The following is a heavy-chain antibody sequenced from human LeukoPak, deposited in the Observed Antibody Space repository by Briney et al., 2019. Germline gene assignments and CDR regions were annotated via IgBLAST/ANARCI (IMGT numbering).Heavy chain of an antibody. V-gene: IGHV3-30*02. CDR3: VRDLTGFTTSWYSS. Sequence: PGGSLRLSCAASGFTFSSFDMHWVRQAPGKGLEWVAFLRYDGSKKYYADSVKGRFTISRDNSKNTLYLQMNSLRTDDTAVYYCVRDLTGFTTSWYSSWGQGTLVTVSS. CDR2: LRYDGSKK. CDR1: GFTFSSFD. J-gene: IGHJ5*02. D-gene: IGHD6-13*01.